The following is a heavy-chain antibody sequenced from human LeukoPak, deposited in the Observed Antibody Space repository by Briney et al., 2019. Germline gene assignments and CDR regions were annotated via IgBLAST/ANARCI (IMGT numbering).Heavy chain of an antibody. CDR1: GFTFSSYG. J-gene: IGHJ4*02. D-gene: IGHD6-13*01. Sequence: GSLRLSCAASGFTFSSYGLHWVRQAPGKGLEWVAVISYDGSNKYYADSVKGRFTISRDNSKNTPYLQMNSLRAEDTAVYYCAKGLGLYSSSWYADYWGQGTLVTVSS. CDR2: ISYDGSNK. V-gene: IGHV3-30*18. CDR3: AKGLGLYSSSWYADY.